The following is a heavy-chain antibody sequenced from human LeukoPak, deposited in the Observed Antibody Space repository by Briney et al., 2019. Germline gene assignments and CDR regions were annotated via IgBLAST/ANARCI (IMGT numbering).Heavy chain of an antibody. Sequence: QPGGSLRLSCAASGFTFSGFGMSWVRQAPGKGLEWVSSISGSGGSTYHADSVKGRFTISRDNSKNTLCLQMNSLRAEDTAVYYCAKGSDGSNYTPSDYWGQGTLVTVSS. D-gene: IGHD4-11*01. V-gene: IGHV3-23*01. J-gene: IGHJ4*02. CDR3: AKGSDGSNYTPSDY. CDR1: GFTFSGFG. CDR2: ISGSGGST.